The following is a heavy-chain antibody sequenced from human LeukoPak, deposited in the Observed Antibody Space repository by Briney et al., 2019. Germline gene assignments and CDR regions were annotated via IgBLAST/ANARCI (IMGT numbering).Heavy chain of an antibody. D-gene: IGHD2-21*02. V-gene: IGHV1-69*05. J-gene: IGHJ4*02. Sequence: SVKVSCKXSGGTFSSYAISWVRQTPGQGLEWMGGIIPIFGTANYAQKFQGRVTITTDGSTSTAYLELSSLRSEDTAVYYCARASYCGGDCYGGWGQGTLVTVSS. CDR2: IIPIFGTA. CDR1: GGTFSSYA. CDR3: ARASYCGGDCYGG.